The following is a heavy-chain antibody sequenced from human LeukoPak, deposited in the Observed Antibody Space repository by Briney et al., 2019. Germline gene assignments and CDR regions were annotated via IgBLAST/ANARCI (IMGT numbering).Heavy chain of an antibody. CDR3: AKAGQWLAGSRLD. CDR1: GFTFSSNA. Sequence: GGSLRLSCAASGFTFSSNAMSWGRQAPGKGLEWVSAISGSGGSADYADSVRGRFTISRDNSKNTLYLQMTSLRAEDTAVYYCAKAGQWLAGSRLDWGQGTLVTVSS. V-gene: IGHV3-23*01. J-gene: IGHJ4*02. D-gene: IGHD6-19*01. CDR2: ISGSGGSA.